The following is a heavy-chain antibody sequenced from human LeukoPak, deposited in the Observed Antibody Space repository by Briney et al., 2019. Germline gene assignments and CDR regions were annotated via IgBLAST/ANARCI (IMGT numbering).Heavy chain of an antibody. CDR2: IYPGDSDT. CDR1: GYSFTSYW. Sequence: GESLKISCKGSGYSFTSYWIGWVRQMPGKGLEWMGIIYPGDSDTRYSPSFQGQVTISADKSISTAYLQWSGLKASDTAMYYCARLASYYDSSGYFDYWGQGTLVTVSS. J-gene: IGHJ4*02. V-gene: IGHV5-51*01. CDR3: ARLASYYDSSGYFDY. D-gene: IGHD3-22*01.